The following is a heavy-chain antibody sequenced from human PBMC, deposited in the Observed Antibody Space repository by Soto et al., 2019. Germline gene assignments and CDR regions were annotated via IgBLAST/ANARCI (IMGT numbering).Heavy chain of an antibody. CDR2: TYYSGST. V-gene: IGHV4-31*03. J-gene: IGHJ5*02. Sequence: PSETLSLTCSFSVGSISSGPYYCSWIRQHPGKGLEWIGYTYYSGSTYYNPSLKSRLTISVDTSKNHFSLRLSSVTAADAALYYCAREFQSRFEPWGQGTLVTLSS. CDR3: AREFQSRFEP. CDR1: VGSISSGPYY.